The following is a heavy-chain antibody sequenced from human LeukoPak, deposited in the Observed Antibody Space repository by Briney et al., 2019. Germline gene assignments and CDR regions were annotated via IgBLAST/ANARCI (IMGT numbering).Heavy chain of an antibody. V-gene: IGHV4-59*01. CDR2: IYYSGST. J-gene: IGHJ4*02. CDR3: ARYPNGGWYGFDY. CDR1: GVSISSYY. Sequence: TSETLSLTCTVSGVSISSYYWSWIRQPPGKGLEWIGYIYYSGSTNYNPSLKSRVTISVDTSKNQFSLKLSSVTAADTAVYYCARYPNGGWYGFDYWGQGTLVTVSS. D-gene: IGHD6-19*01.